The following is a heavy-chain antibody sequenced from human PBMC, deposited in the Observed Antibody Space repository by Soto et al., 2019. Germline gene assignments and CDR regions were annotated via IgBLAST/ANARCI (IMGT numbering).Heavy chain of an antibody. CDR2: ISSSGSTI. D-gene: IGHD6-6*01. V-gene: IGHV3-11*01. CDR1: GFTFSDYY. Sequence: QVQLVESGGGLVKPGGSLRLSCAASGFTFSDYYMSWIRQAPGKGLEWVSYISSSGSTIYYADSVKGRFTISRDNAKNSLDLQMNSLRAEDTAVYYCARDSSIAARSIYYYYYYMDVWGKGTTVTVSS. CDR3: ARDSSIAARSIYYYYYYMDV. J-gene: IGHJ6*03.